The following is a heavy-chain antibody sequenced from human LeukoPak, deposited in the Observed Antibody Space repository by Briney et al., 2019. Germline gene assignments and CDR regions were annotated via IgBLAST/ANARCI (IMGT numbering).Heavy chain of an antibody. CDR3: ARVREYCTGISCFAFDI. Sequence: HPSETLSLTCTVSGYSISSGYYWGWIRQAPGKGLEWIGSIYHSGSTYYNPSLKSRVTISVDTSKNHFSLKLSSVTAADTALYYCARVREYCTGISCFAFDIWGQGTIVTVSS. V-gene: IGHV4-38-2*02. J-gene: IGHJ3*02. CDR2: IYHSGST. CDR1: GYSISSGYY. D-gene: IGHD2-8*02.